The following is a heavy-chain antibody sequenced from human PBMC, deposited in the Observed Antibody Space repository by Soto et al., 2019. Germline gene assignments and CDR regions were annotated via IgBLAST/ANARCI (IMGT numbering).Heavy chain of an antibody. D-gene: IGHD1-26*01. CDR1: GGSFSGYY. V-gene: IGHV4-34*01. J-gene: IGHJ3*02. CDR2: INHSGST. CDR3: ARGFSGIVGATAAFDI. Sequence: SETLSLTCAVYGGSFSGYYWSWIRQPPGKGLEWIGEINHSGSTNYNPSLKSRVAISVDTSKNQFSLKLSSVTAADTAVYYCARGFSGIVGATAAFDIWGQGTMVTVSS.